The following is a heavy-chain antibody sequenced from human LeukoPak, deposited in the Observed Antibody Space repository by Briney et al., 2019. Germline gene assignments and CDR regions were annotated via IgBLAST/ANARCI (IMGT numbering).Heavy chain of an antibody. Sequence: SETLSLTCTVSGGSISSSSYYWGWIRQPPGKGLERIGSIYYSGSTYYNPSLKSRVTISVDTSKNQFSLKLSSVTAADTAVYYCATLYSSGWYSGYYFDYWGQGTLVTVSS. CDR1: GGSISSSSYY. J-gene: IGHJ4*02. CDR3: ATLYSSGWYSGYYFDY. V-gene: IGHV4-39*01. D-gene: IGHD6-19*01. CDR2: IYYSGST.